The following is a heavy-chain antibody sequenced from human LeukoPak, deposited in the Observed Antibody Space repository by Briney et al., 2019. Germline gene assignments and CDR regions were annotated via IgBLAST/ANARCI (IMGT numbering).Heavy chain of an antibody. D-gene: IGHD6-19*01. Sequence: PGESLRLSCAASGFSFSNAWMDWVRRAPGKGLEWVGRINNKTGGRTHHDAAPVKGRFIVTRDDSRNTLYLQMNSLKTEDTAVYYCTRENRHSSGWYGAFDIWGQGTMVTVS. CDR2: INNKTGGRTH. V-gene: IGHV3-15*01. J-gene: IGHJ3*02. CDR3: TRENRHSSGWYGAFDI. CDR1: GFSFSNAW.